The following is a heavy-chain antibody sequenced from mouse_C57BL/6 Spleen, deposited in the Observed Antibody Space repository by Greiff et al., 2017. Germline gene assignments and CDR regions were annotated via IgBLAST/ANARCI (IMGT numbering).Heavy chain of an antibody. CDR1: GYTFTSYW. V-gene: IGHV1-64*01. D-gene: IGHD4-1*01. CDR2: IHPNSGST. CDR3: AATPNWSYAMDY. J-gene: IGHJ4*01. Sequence: QVHVKQPGAELVKPGASVKLSCKASGYTFTSYWMHWVKQRPGQGLEWIGMIHPNSGSTNYNEKFKSKATLTVDKSSSTAYMQLSSLTSEDSAVYYCAATPNWSYAMDYWGQGTSGTVSS.